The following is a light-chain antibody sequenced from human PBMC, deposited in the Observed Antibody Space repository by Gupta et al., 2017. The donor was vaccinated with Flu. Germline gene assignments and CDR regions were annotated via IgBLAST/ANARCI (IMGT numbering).Light chain of an antibody. J-gene: IGLJ3*02. V-gene: IGLV3-21*02. CDR2: DYS. Sequence: SYVLTQPPSTSVSPGQTASIPCGGDNIADRTVNWYQQRPGQAPGVVVDDYSDRPSGIPERFSGSKSATTATLTISWVEAGDEADYYCQVWDRASEHSVFGGGTKLTVL. CDR3: QVWDRASEHSV. CDR1: NIADRT.